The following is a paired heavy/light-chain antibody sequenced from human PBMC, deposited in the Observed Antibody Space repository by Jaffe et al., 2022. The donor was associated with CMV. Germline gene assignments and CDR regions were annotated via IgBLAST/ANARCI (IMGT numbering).Heavy chain of an antibody. CDR2: ISRTGRTT. CDR1: GFIFNSHE. D-gene: IGHD2-15*01. J-gene: IGHJ6*03. V-gene: IGHV3-48*03. Sequence: EVQVVESGGDLVQPGGSLRISCEASGFIFNSHEMNWVRQAPGKGLEWVSFISRTGRTTHYADSVKGRFTISRDNAKNSLYLQMNSLRAEDTAVYYCARDDVVVADTGYYYYYMDVWGKGTTVTVS. CDR3: ARDDVVVADTGYYYYYMDV.
Light chain of an antibody. CDR3: QQASSFPRT. CDR1: EDISKW. Sequence: DIQMTQSPSSVSASVGDRVTITCRASEDISKWLAWYQQKPGKAPSLLIFAASSLETGVPSRFSGSGSGTDFTLTITNLQPEDFATYYCQQASSFPRTFGQGTRLEIK. CDR2: AAS. V-gene: IGKV1-12*01. J-gene: IGKJ5*01.